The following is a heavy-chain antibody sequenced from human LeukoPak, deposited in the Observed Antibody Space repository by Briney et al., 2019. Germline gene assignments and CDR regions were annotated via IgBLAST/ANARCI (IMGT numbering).Heavy chain of an antibody. CDR1: GFSFSSYA. D-gene: IGHD6-19*01. Sequence: PGGSLRLSCAASGFSFSSYAMSWVRQAPGKGLEWVSAIRKSGDSTFYADSVKSRFNISRDNSHNTLYVQMNSLRAEDTAVYYCARDQGYSSAWYSRDGFDMWGQGTMVTVSS. J-gene: IGHJ3*02. V-gene: IGHV3-23*01. CDR3: ARDQGYSSAWYSRDGFDM. CDR2: IRKSGDST.